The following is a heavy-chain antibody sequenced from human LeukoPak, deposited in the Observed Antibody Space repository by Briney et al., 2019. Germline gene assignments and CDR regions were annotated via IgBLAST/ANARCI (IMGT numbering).Heavy chain of an antibody. Sequence: GGSLRLSCAASGFTFSIYAMSWVRQAPGKGLEWVSSISGNGGSTNYADTVRGRFTISRDNSKNTLYLQVDSLRAEDTAVYYCANRYSSPPVFWYFDLWGRGTLVTVSS. CDR2: ISGNGGST. D-gene: IGHD6-13*01. V-gene: IGHV3-23*01. J-gene: IGHJ2*01. CDR3: ANRYSSPPVFWYFDL. CDR1: GFTFSIYA.